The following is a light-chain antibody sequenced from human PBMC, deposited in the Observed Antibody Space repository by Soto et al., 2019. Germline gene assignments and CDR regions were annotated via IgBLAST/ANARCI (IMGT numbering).Light chain of an antibody. CDR3: QQYSTYPWT. CDR2: KAP. Sequence: DIQMTQSPSTLPASVGDRVTITGRASQTFNTLLAWYQQRPGKAPPLLFYKAPSLESGVPSRFSGSGSGTEFTLTIRSLQPDDFATYFCQQYSTYPWTFGQGTKVDVK. J-gene: IGKJ1*01. CDR1: QTFNTL. V-gene: IGKV1-5*03.